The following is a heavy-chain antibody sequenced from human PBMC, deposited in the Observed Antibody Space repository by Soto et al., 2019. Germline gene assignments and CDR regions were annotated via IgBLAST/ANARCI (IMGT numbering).Heavy chain of an antibody. CDR3: ARGRYSSGWYGGDY. D-gene: IGHD6-19*01. V-gene: IGHV1-8*01. Sequence: QVQLVQSGAEVKKPGASVKVSCKASGYTFTSYDINWVRQATGQGLAWMGWMNPNSGNTGYAQKFQGRVTMTRNTSISTDYMELSSLRSEDTAVYYCARGRYSSGWYGGDYWGQGTLVTVSS. CDR1: GYTFTSYD. CDR2: MNPNSGNT. J-gene: IGHJ4*02.